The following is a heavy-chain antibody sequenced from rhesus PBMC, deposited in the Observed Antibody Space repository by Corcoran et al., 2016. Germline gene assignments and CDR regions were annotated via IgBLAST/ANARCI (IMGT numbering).Heavy chain of an antibody. D-gene: IGHD1-44*01. CDR2: IYGSGGRT. J-gene: IGHJ4*01. CDR3: ASDKGGTLFDY. Sequence: QLQLQESGPGLVKPSETLSVTCAVSGGSISSNYWSWIRQAPGKGLEWIGYIYGSGGRTNYNPSLKSRVTLSVDTSKNQLSRKLRSVTAADTAVYYCASDKGGTLFDYWGQGVLVTVSS. V-gene: IGHV4-169*02. CDR1: GGSISSNY.